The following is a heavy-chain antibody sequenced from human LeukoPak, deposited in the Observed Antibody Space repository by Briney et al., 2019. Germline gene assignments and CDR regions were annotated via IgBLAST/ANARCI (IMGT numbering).Heavy chain of an antibody. V-gene: IGHV3-33*01. CDR2: IWYDESST. CDR3: ARGSGYVVRGDGMDV. D-gene: IGHD3-22*01. J-gene: IGHJ6*02. CDR1: VFTFSIHG. Sequence: GKSLRLSCSASVFTFSIHGMHCVPHAPGKGREGGGDIWYDESSTYYADSVKGRFTVSRDISKNPMYLKMTAMRAEDTAVYYCARGSGYVVRGDGMDVRGQGTTVTVSS.